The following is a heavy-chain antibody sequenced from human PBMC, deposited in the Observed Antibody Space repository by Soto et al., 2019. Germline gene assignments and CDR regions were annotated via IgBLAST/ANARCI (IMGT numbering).Heavy chain of an antibody. CDR1: GGSISSGGYY. CDR3: ARAGNYDVLSGRMYYFDS. J-gene: IGHJ4*02. Sequence: SETLSLTCTVSGGSISSGGYYWSWIRQHPGKGLEWIGYIYYSGSTYYNPSLKSRVTISVDRSKNQFSLRLSSVTAADTAVYFCARAGNYDVLSGRMYYFDSWGQGTPVTVSS. D-gene: IGHD3-3*01. V-gene: IGHV4-31*03. CDR2: IYYSGST.